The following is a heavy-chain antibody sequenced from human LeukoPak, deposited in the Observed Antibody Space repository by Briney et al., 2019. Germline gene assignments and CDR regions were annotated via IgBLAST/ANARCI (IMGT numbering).Heavy chain of an antibody. V-gene: IGHV1-2*02. CDR3: ARGPHIVVVTATSRLDY. CDR2: INPNSGGT. D-gene: IGHD2-21*02. Sequence: ASVKVSCKASGYTFTSYYMHWVRQAPGQGLEWMGWINPNSGGTNYAQKFQGRVTMTRDTSISTAYMELSRLRSDDTAVYYCARGPHIVVVTATSRLDYWGQGTLVTVSS. CDR1: GYTFTSYY. J-gene: IGHJ4*02.